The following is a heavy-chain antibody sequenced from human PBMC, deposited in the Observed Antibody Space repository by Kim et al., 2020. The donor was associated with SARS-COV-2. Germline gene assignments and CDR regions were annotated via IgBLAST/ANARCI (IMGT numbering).Heavy chain of an antibody. CDR1: GGSFSGYY. J-gene: IGHJ4*02. CDR2: INHSGST. CDR3: ARGREAAAGFLGPEDY. Sequence: SETLSLTCAVYGGSFSGYYWSWIRQPPGKGLEWIGEINHSGSTNYNPSLKSRVTISVDTSKNQFSLKLSSVTAADTAVYYCARGREAAAGFLGPEDYWGQGTLVTVSS. D-gene: IGHD6-13*01. V-gene: IGHV4-34*01.